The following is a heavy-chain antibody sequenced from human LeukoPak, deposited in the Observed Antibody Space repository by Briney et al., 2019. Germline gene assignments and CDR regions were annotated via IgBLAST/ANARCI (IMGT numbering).Heavy chain of an antibody. V-gene: IGHV1-18*01. D-gene: IGHD5-24*01. CDR1: GYTFTSYG. Sequence: EASVKVSCKASGYTFTSYGISWVRQAPGQGLEWMGWISAYNGNTNYAQKLQGRVTMATDTSTSTAYMELRSLRSDDTAVYYCARDGRRVATKTPYPGYWGQGILVTVSS. CDR3: ARDGRRVATKTPYPGY. CDR2: ISAYNGNT. J-gene: IGHJ4*02.